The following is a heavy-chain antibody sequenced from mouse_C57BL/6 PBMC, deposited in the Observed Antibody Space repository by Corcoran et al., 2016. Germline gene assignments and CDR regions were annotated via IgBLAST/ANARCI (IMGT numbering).Heavy chain of an antibody. CDR2: IYPGSGST. D-gene: IGHD4-1*01. CDR1: GYSFTSYY. V-gene: IGHV1-66*01. Sequence: QVHLQQSGPELVKPGASVKISCKASGYSFTSYYIHWVKQRPGQGLEWIGWIYPGSGSTKYNEKFKGKATLTADTSSSTAYMQLSSLTSEDSAVYYCARGLGRDAMDYWGQGTSVTVSS. CDR3: ARGLGRDAMDY. J-gene: IGHJ4*01.